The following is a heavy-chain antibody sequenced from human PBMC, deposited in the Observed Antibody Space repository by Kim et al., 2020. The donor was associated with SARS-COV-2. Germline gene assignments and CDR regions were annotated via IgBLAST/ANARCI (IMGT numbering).Heavy chain of an antibody. V-gene: IGHV3-21*04. Sequence: GGSLRLSCAASGFTFSSYSMNWVRQAPGKGLEWVSSISSSSYIYYADSVKGRFTISRDNAKNSLYLQMNSLRAEDTAVYYCARVDRVSLSFDYWGQGTLVTVSS. D-gene: IGHD6-13*01. J-gene: IGHJ4*02. CDR3: ARVDRVSLSFDY. CDR1: GFTFSSYS. CDR2: ISSSSYI.